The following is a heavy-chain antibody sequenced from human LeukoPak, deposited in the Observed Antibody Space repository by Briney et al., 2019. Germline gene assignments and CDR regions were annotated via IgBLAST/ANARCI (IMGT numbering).Heavy chain of an antibody. J-gene: IGHJ4*02. CDR3: ARVLSKSSWYLDY. D-gene: IGHD6-13*01. CDR2: IYHSGST. Sequence: SGTLSLTCAVSGGSISSSNWWSWVRQPPGKGLEWIGEIYHSGSTNYNPSLKSRVTISVDKSKNQFSLKLSSVTAADTAVYYCARVLSKSSWYLDYWGQGTLVTVSS. V-gene: IGHV4-4*02. CDR1: GGSISSSNW.